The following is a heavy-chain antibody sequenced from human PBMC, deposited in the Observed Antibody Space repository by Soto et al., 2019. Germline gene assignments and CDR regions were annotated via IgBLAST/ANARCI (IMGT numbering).Heavy chain of an antibody. Sequence: QVQLVQSGAEVKKPGASVKVSCKASGYTFTSYAMHWVRQAPGQRLEWMGWINAGNGNTKYSQKFQGRVTITRDTSASTAYMELSSLRSENTAVYYCARDRVAAMVWANPNWYFDLWGRGTLVTVSS. D-gene: IGHD3-10*01. CDR1: GYTFTSYA. J-gene: IGHJ2*01. CDR3: ARDRVAAMVWANPNWYFDL. CDR2: INAGNGNT. V-gene: IGHV1-3*01.